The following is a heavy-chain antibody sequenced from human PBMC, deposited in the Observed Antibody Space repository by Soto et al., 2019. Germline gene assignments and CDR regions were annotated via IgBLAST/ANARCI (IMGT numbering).Heavy chain of an antibody. CDR3: AKRPRALLTFDY. CDR1: GFIFSYYD. Sequence: EVQLVDSGGGLVQPGGSLRLSCAASGFIFSYYDMSWVRHAPGKGLEWVSSISDSGGTSYYADSVKGRFTISRDNSKNTLYLQMNSLRAEDTAIYYCAKRPRALLTFDYWGQGTLVSVSS. CDR2: ISDSGGTS. J-gene: IGHJ4*02. V-gene: IGHV3-23*04. D-gene: IGHD1-26*01.